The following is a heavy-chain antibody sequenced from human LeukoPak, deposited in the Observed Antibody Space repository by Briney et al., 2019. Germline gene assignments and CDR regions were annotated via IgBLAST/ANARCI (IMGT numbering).Heavy chain of an antibody. CDR3: GIDY. Sequence: GGSLTLSCAASGFTVSSNLMTWVRQSPGRGLEWLSSSYSAGATYCADSVKGRFTISRDHSNNSVSLQMTNLRVEDTAISWPGIDYWGQGTLVTVSS. V-gene: IGHV3-53*01. CDR2: SYSAGAT. CDR1: GFTVSSNL. D-gene: IGHD1-26*01. J-gene: IGHJ4*02.